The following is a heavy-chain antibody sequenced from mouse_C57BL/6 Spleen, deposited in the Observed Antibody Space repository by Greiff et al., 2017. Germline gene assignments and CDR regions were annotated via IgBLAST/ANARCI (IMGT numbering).Heavy chain of an antibody. CDR2: ISYDGSN. CDR1: GYSITSGYY. CDR3: AREELRWLRD. Sequence: EVKLQESGPGLVKPSQSLSLTCSVTGYSITSGYYWNWIRQFPGNKLEWMGYISYDGSNNYNPSLKNRISITRDTSKNQFFLKLNSVTTEDTATYYCAREELRWLRDWGQGTTLTVSS. D-gene: IGHD2-3*01. V-gene: IGHV3-6*01. J-gene: IGHJ2*01.